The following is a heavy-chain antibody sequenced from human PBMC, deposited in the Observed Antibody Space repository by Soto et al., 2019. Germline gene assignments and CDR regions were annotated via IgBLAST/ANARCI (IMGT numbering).Heavy chain of an antibody. D-gene: IGHD3-3*01. J-gene: IGHJ4*02. V-gene: IGHV1-18*01. CDR3: ARAYLGWQYYDFWSGYYGPDYFDY. CDR2: ISAYNGNT. Sequence: AASVKVSCKASGYTFTSYGIIWVRQAPGQGLEWMGWISAYNGNTNYAQKLQGRVTMTTDTSTSTAYMELRSLRSDDTAVYYCARAYLGWQYYDFWSGYYGPDYFDYWGQGTLVTVSS. CDR1: GYTFTSYG.